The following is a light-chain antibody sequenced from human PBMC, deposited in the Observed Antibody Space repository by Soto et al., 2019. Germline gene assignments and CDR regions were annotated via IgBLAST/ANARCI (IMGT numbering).Light chain of an antibody. Sequence: EIVLTQSPGRLSFAPRATAILSSRASQSVSSSYLAWYQQKPGQAPRLLIYGASTRATGIPARFSGSGSGTEFTLTISSLQSEDFAVYYCQQYKNWPLFGQGTRLEIK. J-gene: IGKJ5*01. CDR1: QSVSSSY. CDR2: GAS. V-gene: IGKV3-15*01. CDR3: QQYKNWPL.